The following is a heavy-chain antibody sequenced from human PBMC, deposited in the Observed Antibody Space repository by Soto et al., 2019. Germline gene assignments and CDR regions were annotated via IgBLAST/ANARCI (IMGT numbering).Heavy chain of an antibody. CDR3: AKDATDTAMVDYYYYGMDV. CDR2: ISWDGGST. J-gene: IGHJ6*02. D-gene: IGHD5-18*01. V-gene: IGHV3-43*01. CDR1: GFTFDDYT. Sequence: PGGSLRLSCAASGFTFDDYTMHWARQAPGKGLEWVSLISWDGGSTYYADSVKGRFTISRDNSKNSLYLQMNSLRTEDTALYYCAKDATDTAMVDYYYYGMDVWGQGTTVTVS.